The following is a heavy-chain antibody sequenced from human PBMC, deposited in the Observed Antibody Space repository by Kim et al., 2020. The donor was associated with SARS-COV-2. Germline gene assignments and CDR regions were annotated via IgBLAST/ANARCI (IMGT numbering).Heavy chain of an antibody. V-gene: IGHV4-34*01. J-gene: IGHJ4*02. CDR2: ISHTGST. D-gene: IGHD3-3*01. CDR3: ARTFNYVFWADRHY. CDR1: GGSFSGYW. Sequence: SETLSLTCAVSGGSFSGYWWSWIRQPPGKGLEWIGEISHTGSTDYHPSLKGRITISLDTSRNQFSLNLSSVTAADTAIYYCARTFNYVFWADRHYWGQGT.